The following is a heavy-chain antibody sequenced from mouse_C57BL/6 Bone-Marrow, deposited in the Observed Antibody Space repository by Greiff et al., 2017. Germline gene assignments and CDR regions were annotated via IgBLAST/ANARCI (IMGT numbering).Heavy chain of an antibody. CDR2: IWSGGST. CDR1: GFSLTSYG. CDR3: ARNSFITTVVPFAY. Sequence: QVQLKQSGPGLVQPSQSLSITCTVSGFSLTSYGVHWVRQSPGKGLEWLGVIWSGGSTDYNAAFISRLSISKDNSKCQVFFKMNSLQADDTAIYYCARNSFITTVVPFAYWGQGTLVTVSA. V-gene: IGHV2-2*01. D-gene: IGHD1-1*01. J-gene: IGHJ3*01.